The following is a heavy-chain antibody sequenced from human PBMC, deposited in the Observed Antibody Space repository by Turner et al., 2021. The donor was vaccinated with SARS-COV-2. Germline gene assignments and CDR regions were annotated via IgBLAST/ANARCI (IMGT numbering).Heavy chain of an antibody. CDR3: ASRWFGELPFDY. CDR1: GGTLSSYT. D-gene: IGHD3-10*01. V-gene: IGHV1-69*02. CDR2: IIPILGIT. Sequence: QVQLVQSGAEVKKPGSSVKVSCKASGGTLSSYTISWVRQAPGQGLEGMGRIIPILGITNYAQKFQGRVTITADKSTSTAYMDLNSLGSEDTAVYYCASRWFGELPFDYWGQGTLVTVSS. J-gene: IGHJ4*02.